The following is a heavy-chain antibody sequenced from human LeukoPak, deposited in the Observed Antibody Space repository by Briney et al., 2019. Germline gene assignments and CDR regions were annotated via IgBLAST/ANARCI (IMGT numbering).Heavy chain of an antibody. J-gene: IGHJ4*02. V-gene: IGHV3-30*12. CDR3: ARENDYALDY. D-gene: IGHD4-17*01. Sequence: PGGSLRLSCAASGFTFSSYGMHWARQAPGKGLEWMAVIRYVGSDKYYAYSVKGRFTISRDNSQNTMYLQMNSLRAEDTAVYYCARENDYALDYWGQGTLVTVSS. CDR2: IRYVGSDK. CDR1: GFTFSSYG.